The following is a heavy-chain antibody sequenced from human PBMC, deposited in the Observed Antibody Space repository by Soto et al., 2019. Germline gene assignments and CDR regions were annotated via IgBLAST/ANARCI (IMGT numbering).Heavy chain of an antibody. V-gene: IGHV3-49*03. CDR3: TRGGAVAGTSDYYYYYYYYMDV. Sequence: GGSLRFSCTASGFTFGDYAMSWFRQAPGKGLEWVGFIRSKAYGGTTEYAASVKGSFTMSRDDSKSIAYLQMNSLKTEDTAVYYCTRGGAVAGTSDYYYYYYYYMDVWGKGTTVTVSS. CDR1: GFTFGDYA. J-gene: IGHJ6*03. CDR2: IRSKAYGGTT. D-gene: IGHD6-19*01.